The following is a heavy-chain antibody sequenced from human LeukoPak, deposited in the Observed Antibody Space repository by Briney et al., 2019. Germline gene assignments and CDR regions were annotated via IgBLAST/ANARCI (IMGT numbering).Heavy chain of an antibody. J-gene: IGHJ4*02. D-gene: IGHD1-1*01. CDR1: GFTFSSYS. CDR2: INNSSNYI. CDR3: ARDGGLYDPNY. V-gene: IGHV3-21*01. Sequence: GGSLRLSCAASGFTFSSYSMNWVRQAPGKGLEWVSSINNSSNYIYYADSVKGRFTISRDNAKNSLYLQMNSLRAEDTAVYYCARDGGLYDPNYWGQGTLVTVSS.